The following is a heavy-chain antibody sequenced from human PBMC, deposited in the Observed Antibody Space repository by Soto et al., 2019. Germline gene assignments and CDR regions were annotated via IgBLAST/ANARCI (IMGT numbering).Heavy chain of an antibody. Sequence: EVQLVQSGAEVKKPGESLKISCEGSGYSFTSYWIGWVRQVPGKGLEWMGIIYPGDSDIRNRPSFQGQVTISADKSITTAYLQWTSLKASDTAMYYCARTYSRFIHNLDFWGQGTLVTVSS. J-gene: IGHJ4*02. CDR2: IYPGDSDI. CDR1: GYSFTSYW. CDR3: ARTYSRFIHNLDF. V-gene: IGHV5-51*03. D-gene: IGHD6-13*01.